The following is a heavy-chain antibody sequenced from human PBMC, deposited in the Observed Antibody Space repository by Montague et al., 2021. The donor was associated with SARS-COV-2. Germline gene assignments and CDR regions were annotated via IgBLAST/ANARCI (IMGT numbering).Heavy chain of an antibody. J-gene: IGHJ6*02. V-gene: IGHV4-34*01. CDR3: ARGEITTRGLIYYYGMDV. CDR1: GGSFSGYY. Sequence: SETLSLTCAVYGGSFSGYYWTWIRQSPRKGLEWIGEINHSGSTNYNPSLKSRVTIPVDTSKNQFSLKLSSVTAADTAVYYCARGEITTRGLIYYYGMDVWGQGTTVTVSS. D-gene: IGHD4-11*01. CDR2: INHSGST.